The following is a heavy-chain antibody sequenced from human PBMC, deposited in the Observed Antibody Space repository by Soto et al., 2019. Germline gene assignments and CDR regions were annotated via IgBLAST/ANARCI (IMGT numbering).Heavy chain of an antibody. V-gene: IGHV5-10-1*01. Sequence: GESLKISCKGSGYSFTSHWISWVRQMPGKGLEWMGRIDPSDSYTNYSPSFQGHVTISADKSISTAYLQWSSLKASDTAMYYCARRVMVRGVISYYYGMDVWGQGTTVTVSS. D-gene: IGHD3-10*01. CDR3: ARRVMVRGVISYYYGMDV. J-gene: IGHJ6*02. CDR1: GYSFTSHW. CDR2: IDPSDSYT.